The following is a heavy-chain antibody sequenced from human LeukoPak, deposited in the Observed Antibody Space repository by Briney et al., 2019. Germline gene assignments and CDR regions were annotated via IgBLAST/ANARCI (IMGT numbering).Heavy chain of an antibody. CDR2: IYHSGST. Sequence: SETLSLTCTVSGYSISSGYYWGWIRQPPGKGLEWIGSIYHSGSTYYNPSLKSRVTISVDTSKNQFSLKLSSVTAADTAAYYCARGGGSYYYYYYYMDVWGKGTTVTVSS. J-gene: IGHJ6*03. CDR1: GYSISSGYY. D-gene: IGHD2-15*01. V-gene: IGHV4-38-2*02. CDR3: ARGGGSYYYYYYYMDV.